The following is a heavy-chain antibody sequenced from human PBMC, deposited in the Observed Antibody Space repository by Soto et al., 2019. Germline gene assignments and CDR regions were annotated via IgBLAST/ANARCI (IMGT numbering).Heavy chain of an antibody. V-gene: IGHV3-48*01. CDR3: ASAAPGGPFDY. Sequence: GGSLRLSCAASGFTFSSYGMHWVRQAPGKGLEWVSVISYGGRNTYYADSVKGRFTISRDNGKNSLFLLMDSLRAEDTAVYYSASAAPGGPFDYSGQGTLVTVSS. D-gene: IGHD3-10*01. CDR1: GFTFSSYG. J-gene: IGHJ4*02. CDR2: ISYGGRNT.